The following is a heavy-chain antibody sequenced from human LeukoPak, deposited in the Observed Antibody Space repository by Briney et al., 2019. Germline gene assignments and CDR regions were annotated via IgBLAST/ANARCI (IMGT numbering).Heavy chain of an antibody. CDR3: AREQGYSPTPAALAL. J-gene: IGHJ3*01. CDR2: INTNTGNP. Sequence: ASVKVSCKASGYTFTSYAMNWVRQAPGQGLEWMGGINTNTGNPTYPQGLTGRFVFSLDTSVSTAYLQISSLQAEDTAVYYCAREQGYSPTPAALALWGKGTMVTVSS. CDR1: GYTFTSYA. D-gene: IGHD5-12*01. V-gene: IGHV7-4-1*02.